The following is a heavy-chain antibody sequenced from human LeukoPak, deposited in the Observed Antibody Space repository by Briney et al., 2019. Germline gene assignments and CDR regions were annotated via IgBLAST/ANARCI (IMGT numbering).Heavy chain of an antibody. CDR1: GYSISSGYY. V-gene: IGHV4-38-2*02. J-gene: IGHJ4*02. Sequence: SETLSLTCTVSGYSISSGYYWGWIRQPPGKGLEWIGSIYHSGSTYYNPSLKSRVTISVDTSKNQFSLKLSSVTAADTAVYYCARGYSGYDVKVPGTSFDYWGQGTLVTVSS. CDR3: ARGYSGYDVKVPGTSFDY. CDR2: IYHSGST. D-gene: IGHD5-12*01.